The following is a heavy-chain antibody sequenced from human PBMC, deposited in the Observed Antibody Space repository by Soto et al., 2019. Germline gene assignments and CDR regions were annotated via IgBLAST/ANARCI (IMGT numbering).Heavy chain of an antibody. D-gene: IGHD2-15*01. CDR3: ARSESGDCSGGSCWGFYYGMDV. Sequence: PSETLSLTCAISGDSVSSNSAAWNWIRQSPSRGLEWLGRTYYRSKWYNDYAVSVKSRITINPDTSKNQFSLQLNSVTPEDTAVYYCARSESGDCSGGSCWGFYYGMDVWGQGTTVTVSS. CDR1: GDSVSSNSAA. J-gene: IGHJ6*02. CDR2: TYYRSKWYN. V-gene: IGHV6-1*01.